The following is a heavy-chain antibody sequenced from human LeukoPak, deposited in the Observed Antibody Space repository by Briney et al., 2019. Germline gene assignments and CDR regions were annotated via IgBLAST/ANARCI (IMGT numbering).Heavy chain of an antibody. CDR2: IYYSGST. CDR1: GGSISSSSYY. CDR3: AREGYYGSGSYYPGAGGY. D-gene: IGHD3-10*01. Sequence: SETLSLTCTVSGGSISSSSYYWGWIRQPPGKGLEWIGSIYYSGSTYYNPSLKSRVTISVDTSKNQFSLKLSSVTAADTAVYYCAREGYYGSGSYYPGAGGYWGQGTLVTVSS. V-gene: IGHV4-39*07. J-gene: IGHJ4*02.